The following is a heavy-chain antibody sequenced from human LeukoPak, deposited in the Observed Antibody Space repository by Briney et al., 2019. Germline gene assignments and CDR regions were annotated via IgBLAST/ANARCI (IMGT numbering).Heavy chain of an antibody. J-gene: IGHJ4*02. V-gene: IGHV4-30-2*01. CDR1: GGSITRGGYS. D-gene: IGHD2-2*01. CDR2: IYHIGST. CDR3: ARANFCGGTSCYYFDY. Sequence: SQTLSLTCAVSGGSITRGGYSWTWIRQPPGKDLESIGYIYHIGSTYYNPSLESRVTISIDRSNQFSLRLSSVTAADTAVYYCARANFCGGTSCYYFDYWGQGTLVTVSS.